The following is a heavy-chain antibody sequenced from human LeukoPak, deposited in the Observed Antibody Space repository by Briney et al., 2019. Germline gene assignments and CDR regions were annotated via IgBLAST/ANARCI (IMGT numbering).Heavy chain of an antibody. J-gene: IGHJ4*02. CDR3: AKAGGKYSSSWYEDY. Sequence: GGSLRLSCAASGFTFSSYAMSWVRQAPGKGLEWVSAISGSGGSTYYADSVKGRFTISGDNSKNTLYLQMNSLRAEDTAVYYCAKAGGKYSSSWYEDYWGQGTLVTVSS. D-gene: IGHD6-13*01. CDR2: ISGSGGST. V-gene: IGHV3-23*01. CDR1: GFTFSSYA.